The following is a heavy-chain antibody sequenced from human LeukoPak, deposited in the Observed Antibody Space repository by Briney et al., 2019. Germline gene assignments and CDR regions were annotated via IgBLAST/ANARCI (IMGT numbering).Heavy chain of an antibody. V-gene: IGHV1-2*02. CDR2: INPNSGGT. J-gene: IGHJ4*02. CDR1: GYSFTGYY. Sequence: GASVKVSCKASGYSFTGYYIHWLRQAPGQGLEWMGWINPNSGGTNYAQKFQGRVTMTRDTSISTAYMDLSRLRSDDTAVYYCVREYSSSLVDYWGQGTLVSVSS. D-gene: IGHD6-6*01. CDR3: VREYSSSLVDY.